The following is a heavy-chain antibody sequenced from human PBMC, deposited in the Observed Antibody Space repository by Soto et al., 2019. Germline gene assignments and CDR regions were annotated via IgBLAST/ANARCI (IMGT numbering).Heavy chain of an antibody. CDR1: GYSFTSYW. CDR3: ARHPTGDTPYDY. V-gene: IGHV5-10-1*01. CDR2: IDPSDSYT. J-gene: IGHJ4*02. Sequence: PGESLQISCKGSGYSFTSYWISWVRQMPGKGLEWMGRIDPSDSYTNYSPSFQGHVTISADKSISTAYLQWSSLKASDTAMYYCARHPTGDTPYDYWGQGTLVTVSS. D-gene: IGHD4-17*01.